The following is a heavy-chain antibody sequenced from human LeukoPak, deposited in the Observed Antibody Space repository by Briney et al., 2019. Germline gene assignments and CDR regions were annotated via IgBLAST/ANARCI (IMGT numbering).Heavy chain of an antibody. V-gene: IGHV3-33*06. CDR1: GFTFSSYG. CDR2: IWYDGSNK. Sequence: GGSLRLSCAASGFTFSSYGMHWVRQAPGKGLEWVAVIWYDGSNKYYADSVKGRFTISRDNSKNTLYLQMNSLRAEDTAVYYCAKSEKKYARFDPWGQGTLVTVSS. J-gene: IGHJ5*02. CDR3: AKSEKKYARFDP. D-gene: IGHD2-2*01.